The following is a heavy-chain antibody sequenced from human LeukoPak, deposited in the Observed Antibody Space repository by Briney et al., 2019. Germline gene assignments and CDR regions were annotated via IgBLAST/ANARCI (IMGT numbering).Heavy chain of an antibody. CDR3: GRGDEDDAFDI. CDR2: IDSSSSTI. D-gene: IGHD2-21*01. Sequence: GGSLRLSCAASGFTFSSYWMSWVRQAPGKGLEWVSYIDSSSSTIYYADSVKGRFTISRDNAKNSLYLQMNSLRAEDTAVYYCGRGDEDDAFDIWGQGTMVTVSS. V-gene: IGHV3-48*04. CDR1: GFTFSSYW. J-gene: IGHJ3*02.